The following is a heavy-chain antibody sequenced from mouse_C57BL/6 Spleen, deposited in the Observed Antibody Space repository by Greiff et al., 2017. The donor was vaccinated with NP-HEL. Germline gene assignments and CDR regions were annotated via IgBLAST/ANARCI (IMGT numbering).Heavy chain of an antibody. V-gene: IGHV1-55*01. CDR3: ARMITEAMDY. D-gene: IGHD2-4*01. CDR1: GYTFTSYW. CDR2: IYPGSGST. J-gene: IGHJ4*01. Sequence: VQLQQSGAELVKPGASVKMSCKASGYTFTSYWITWVKQRPGRGLEWIGDIYPGSGSTNYNEKFKSKATLTVDTSSSTAYMQLRSLTSEDSAVYYCARMITEAMDYWGQGTSVTVSS.